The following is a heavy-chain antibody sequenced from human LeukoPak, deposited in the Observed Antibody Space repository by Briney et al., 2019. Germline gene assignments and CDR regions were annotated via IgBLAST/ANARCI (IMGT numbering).Heavy chain of an antibody. CDR3: ARGFGYGDYGYGTDHFDY. CDR1: GYTFTSFD. Sequence: ASVKVSCKASGYTFTSFDIHWVRQATGQGLEWMGWMNPNSGNTGYAQKFQGRVTMTRNTSINTAYMELTSLRSEDTAVYYCARGFGYGDYGYGTDHFDYWGQGTLVTVSS. CDR2: MNPNSGNT. V-gene: IGHV1-8*01. J-gene: IGHJ4*02. D-gene: IGHD4-17*01.